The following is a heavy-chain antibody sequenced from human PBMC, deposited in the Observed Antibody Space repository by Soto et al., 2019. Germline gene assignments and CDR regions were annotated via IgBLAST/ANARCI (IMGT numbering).Heavy chain of an antibody. CDR2: IKTEGEGRTT. J-gene: IGHJ4*02. D-gene: IGHD4-4*01. CDR3: TSNPTY. CDR1: GFTFNSAW. Sequence: GGSLRLSCAVSGFTFNSAWMNWVRQAPGRGLEWVGRIKTEGEGRTTDYAAPVKGRFTISRDDSKNTLFLQMDSLKTEDTAVYYCTSNPTYWGRGTLVTVSS. V-gene: IGHV3-15*07.